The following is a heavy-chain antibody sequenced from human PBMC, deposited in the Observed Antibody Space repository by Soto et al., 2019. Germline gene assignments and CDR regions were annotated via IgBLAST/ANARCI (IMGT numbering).Heavy chain of an antibody. D-gene: IGHD3-3*01. CDR1: GFTFSSYG. CDR2: IWSDGSNK. CDR3: AKEFWSGPFDY. J-gene: IGHJ4*02. V-gene: IGHV3-33*06. Sequence: QVQLVESGGGVVQRGRSLRLSCAASGFTFSSYGMHWVRQAPGKGLEWVAVIWSDGSNKYYADSVKGRFTISRDNSKNTLYLQVNSLRAEDTAVYYCAKEFWSGPFDYWGQGTLVTVSS.